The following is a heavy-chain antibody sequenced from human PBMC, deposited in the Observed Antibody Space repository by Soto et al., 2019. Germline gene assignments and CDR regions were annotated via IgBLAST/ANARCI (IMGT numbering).Heavy chain of an antibody. J-gene: IGHJ4*02. Sequence: GWSLRLSCAASGFTLSSYAMSRVRQSPGKGLEWVSAISGSGGSTYYADSVKGRFTISRDNSKNTLYLQMNSLRAEDTAVYYCAKDAGYDILTGSEAFDYWGQGTLVTVSS. CDR3: AKDAGYDILTGSEAFDY. D-gene: IGHD3-9*01. CDR1: GFTLSSYA. CDR2: ISGSGGST. V-gene: IGHV3-23*01.